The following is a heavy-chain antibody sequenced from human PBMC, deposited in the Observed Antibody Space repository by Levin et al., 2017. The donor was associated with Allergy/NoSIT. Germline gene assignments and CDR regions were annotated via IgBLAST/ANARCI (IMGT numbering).Heavy chain of an antibody. CDR1: GYTFTSYD. Sequence: ASVKVSCKASGYTFTSYDINWVRQATGQGLEWMGWMNPNSGNTGYAQKFQGRVTMTRNTSISTAYMELSSLRSEDTAVYYCARASLPYCGGDCYSYYGMDVWGQGTTVTVSS. CDR2: MNPNSGNT. J-gene: IGHJ6*02. CDR3: ARASLPYCGGDCYSYYGMDV. V-gene: IGHV1-8*01. D-gene: IGHD2-21*02.